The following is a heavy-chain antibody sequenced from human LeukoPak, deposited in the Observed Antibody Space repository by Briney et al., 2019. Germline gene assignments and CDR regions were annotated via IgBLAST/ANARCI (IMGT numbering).Heavy chain of an antibody. J-gene: IGHJ4*02. V-gene: IGHV1-2*02. CDR2: INPDSGGT. CDR1: GYTFTDSY. CDR3: ACVKYRAAGDKQY. D-gene: IGHD6-13*01. Sequence: AASVKVSCKASGYTFTDSYIHWVRQAPGQGLEWMGWINPDSGGTNYAQKFQGRVTMTRDTSITTVYMELSRLRSDDTAVYYCACVKYRAAGDKQYWGRGTLVTVSS.